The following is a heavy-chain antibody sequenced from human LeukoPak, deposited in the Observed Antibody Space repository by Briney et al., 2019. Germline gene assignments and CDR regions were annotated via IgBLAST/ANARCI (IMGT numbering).Heavy chain of an antibody. V-gene: IGHV3-21*01. J-gene: IGHJ5*02. Sequence: GGSLRLSCAASGFTFSSYSMNWVRQAPGKGLEWVSSISSSSSYIYYADSVKGRFTISRDSAKNSLYLQMNSLRAEDTAVYYCASMAVAGPDPWGQGTLVTVSS. CDR3: ASMAVAGPDP. CDR2: ISSSSSYI. D-gene: IGHD6-19*01. CDR1: GFTFSSYS.